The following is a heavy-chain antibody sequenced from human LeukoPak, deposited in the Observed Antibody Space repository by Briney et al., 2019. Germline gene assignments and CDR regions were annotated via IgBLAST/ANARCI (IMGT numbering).Heavy chain of an antibody. Sequence: SETLSLTCAVYGGSFSGYYWSWIRQPPGKGLEWIGEINHSGSTNYNPSLKSRVTISVGTSKNQFSLKLSSVTAADTAVYYCARGRILFTSPLIYWGQGTLVTVSS. V-gene: IGHV4-34*01. CDR3: ARGRILFTSPLIY. J-gene: IGHJ4*02. CDR1: GGSFSGYY. CDR2: INHSGST. D-gene: IGHD2-21*01.